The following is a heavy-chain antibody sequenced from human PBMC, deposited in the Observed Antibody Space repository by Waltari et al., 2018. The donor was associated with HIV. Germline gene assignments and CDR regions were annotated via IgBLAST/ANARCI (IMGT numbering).Heavy chain of an antibody. CDR2: IFPGDSNT. CDR1: GYNCGRYW. V-gene: IGHV5-51*01. CDR3: ATGPDHYCDF. J-gene: IGHJ4*02. D-gene: IGHD4-4*01. Sequence: EVQLERSGAEMKQPEDSLRSSCKASGYNCGRYWISWLRQIPGKGLEWMGSIFPGDSNTRYSPSFRGQVTISADKSINTTFLQWTTLKASDSAIYYCATGPDHYCDFWGQGTQVTVSS.